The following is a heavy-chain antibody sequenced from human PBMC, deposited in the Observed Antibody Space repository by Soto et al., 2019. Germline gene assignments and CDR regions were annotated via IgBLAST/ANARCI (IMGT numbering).Heavy chain of an antibody. CDR1: GFSFVNYA. CDR3: AKATTNGGWFNPFDS. V-gene: IGHV3-23*01. D-gene: IGHD6-19*01. Sequence: GGSLRVSCAASGFSFVNYAMNWVRQAPGKGLEWVSGLSGSGTRTYYADSVKGRFTISRDNSRDTLFLQMNSLTADDTAVYYCAKATTNGGWFNPFDSWGQGALVTVSS. CDR2: LSGSGTRT. J-gene: IGHJ4*02.